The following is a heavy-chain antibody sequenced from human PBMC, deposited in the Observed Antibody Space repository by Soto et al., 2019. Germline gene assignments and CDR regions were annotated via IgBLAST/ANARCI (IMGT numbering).Heavy chain of an antibody. CDR1: GFTFSSYS. Sequence: EVQLVESGGGLVQPGGSLRLSCAASGFTFSSYSMNWVRQAPGKGLEWVSYISSSSSTIYYADSVKGRFTISRDNAKNSLYLQMNSLRAEDTAVYYCARVLGDYGDTRSYYFDYWGQGTLVTVSS. J-gene: IGHJ4*02. D-gene: IGHD4-17*01. CDR2: ISSSSSTI. V-gene: IGHV3-48*01. CDR3: ARVLGDYGDTRSYYFDY.